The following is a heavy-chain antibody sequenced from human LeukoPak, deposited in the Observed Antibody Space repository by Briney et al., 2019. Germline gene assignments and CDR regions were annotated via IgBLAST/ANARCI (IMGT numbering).Heavy chain of an antibody. D-gene: IGHD3-10*01. CDR1: GGSISSGGYY. CDR3: ARDGDYGTGSYYRGCIDS. J-gene: IGHJ4*02. V-gene: IGHV4-31*03. Sequence: ASETLSLTCTVSGGSISSGGYYWNWIRQHPGKGLEWIGFIYYSGSTYHNPSLKSRVSISVDTSKNQFSLKLSSVTAADTAVYYCARDGDYGTGSYYRGCIDSWGQGTPVTVSP. CDR2: IYYSGST.